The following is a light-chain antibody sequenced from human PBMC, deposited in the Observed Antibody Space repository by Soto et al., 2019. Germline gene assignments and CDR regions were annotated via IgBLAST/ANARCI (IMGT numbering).Light chain of an antibody. Sequence: EIVLTQSPPRMFVSXGERATLTXXASQSVSTYLAWYQQKPGKAPRLLIYDASNRHTGIPARFSGSGSGTDFTLTISSLVPEDFAVYHCQQRSTWPSTFGQGTRLEIK. CDR1: QSVSTY. J-gene: IGKJ5*01. CDR3: QQRSTWPST. V-gene: IGKV3-11*01. CDR2: DAS.